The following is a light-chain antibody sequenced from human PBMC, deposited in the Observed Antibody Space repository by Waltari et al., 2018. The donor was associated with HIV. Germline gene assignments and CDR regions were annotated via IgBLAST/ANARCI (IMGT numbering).Light chain of an antibody. J-gene: IGKJ2*01. Sequence: DIVMTQSPDSLAVSLGERATINCKSSQSVFYSSNNKNFLAWYQQKPRQPPKLLIYWASTREPGVPDRFGGSGSGTDFTLTISSLQAEDVAVYYGQQYLSTPATFGQGTKLEIK. CDR1: QSVFYSSNNKNF. CDR3: QQYLSTPAT. V-gene: IGKV4-1*01. CDR2: WAS.